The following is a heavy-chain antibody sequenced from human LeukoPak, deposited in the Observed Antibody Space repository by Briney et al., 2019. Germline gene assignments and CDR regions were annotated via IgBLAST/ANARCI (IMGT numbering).Heavy chain of an antibody. CDR3: ASPSAVAIYYMDV. Sequence: SETLSLTYSVSGGSISSTYYWGWIRQPPGKGLEWIGSIYNSGSTYYNPSLKSRVTISIDTSKNQFSLKLSSVTAADTAVYYCASPSAVAIYYMDVWGKGTTVTISS. D-gene: IGHD6-19*01. J-gene: IGHJ6*03. CDR2: IYNSGST. V-gene: IGHV4-39*01. CDR1: GGSISSTYY.